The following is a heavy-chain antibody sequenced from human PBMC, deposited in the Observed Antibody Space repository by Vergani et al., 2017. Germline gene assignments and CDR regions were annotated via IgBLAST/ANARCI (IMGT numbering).Heavy chain of an antibody. CDR1: GGSISSYY. V-gene: IGHV4-59*12. CDR2: IYHSGST. Sequence: QVQLQESGPGLVKPSETLSLTCTVSGGSISSYYWSWIRQPPGKGLGWIGCIYHSGSTNYNPSLKSRVTISADKSISTAYLQWSILKASDTAMYYCAREVVAPLVDTGPRWFDPWGQGTLVTVSS. CDR3: AREVVAPLVDTGPRWFDP. D-gene: IGHD5-18*01. J-gene: IGHJ5*02.